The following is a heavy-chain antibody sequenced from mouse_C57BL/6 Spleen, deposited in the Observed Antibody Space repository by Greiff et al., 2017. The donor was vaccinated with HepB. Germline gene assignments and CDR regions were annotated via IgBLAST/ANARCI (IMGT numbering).Heavy chain of an antibody. CDR3: TRDEGGTGAMDY. CDR1: GFTFSSYA. CDR2: ISSGGDYI. J-gene: IGHJ4*01. D-gene: IGHD3-3*01. Sequence: EVNLVESGEGLVKPGGSLKLSCAASGFTFSSYAMSWVRQTPEKRLEWVAYISSGGDYIYYADTVKGRFTISRDNARNTLYLQMSSLKSEDTAMYYCTRDEGGTGAMDYWGQGTSVTVSS. V-gene: IGHV5-9-1*02.